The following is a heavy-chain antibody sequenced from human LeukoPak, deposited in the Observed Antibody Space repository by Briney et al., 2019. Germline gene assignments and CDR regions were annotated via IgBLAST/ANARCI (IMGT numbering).Heavy chain of an antibody. Sequence: GGSLRLSCAASGFTFSSYSMNWVRQAPGKGLEWVSYISSSSSTIYYADSVKGRFTISRDNAKSSLYLQMNSLRDEDTAVYYCARDLRVVPAAYAPWFDPWGQGTLVTVSS. V-gene: IGHV3-48*02. J-gene: IGHJ5*02. CDR2: ISSSSSTI. CDR1: GFTFSSYS. D-gene: IGHD2-2*01. CDR3: ARDLRVVPAAYAPWFDP.